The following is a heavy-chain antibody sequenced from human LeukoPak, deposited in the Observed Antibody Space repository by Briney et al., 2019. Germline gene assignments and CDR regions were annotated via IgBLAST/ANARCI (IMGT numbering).Heavy chain of an antibody. CDR1: GFTFSSHA. CDR2: ISFDGSNK. Sequence: PGGSLRLSCAASGFTFSSHAMHWVRQAPGKGLEWEAVISFDGSNKYYADSVKGRFTISRDNSKNTLYLQMNSLRTEDTAVYYCASVGGYDPLFDYWGQGTLVTVSS. J-gene: IGHJ4*02. CDR3: ASVGGYDPLFDY. V-gene: IGHV3-30-3*01. D-gene: IGHD5-12*01.